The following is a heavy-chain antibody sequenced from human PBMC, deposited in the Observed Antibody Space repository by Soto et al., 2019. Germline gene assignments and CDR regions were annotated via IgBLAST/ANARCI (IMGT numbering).Heavy chain of an antibody. CDR2: ISAYNGNT. J-gene: IGHJ4*02. CDR1: GYTFSSYH. Sequence: QIQLVQSGAEVKKPGASVKVSCKASGYTFSSYHITWVRQAPGQGLEWMGWISAYNGNTNYAQNLQGRVTMTTYPSTSTAYMELRSLRSDATALYYGARDLLPVVYWGQGTLVTVSS. V-gene: IGHV1-18*01. CDR3: ARDLLPVVY.